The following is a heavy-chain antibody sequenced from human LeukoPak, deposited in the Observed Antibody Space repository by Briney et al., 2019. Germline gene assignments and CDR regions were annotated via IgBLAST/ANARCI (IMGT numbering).Heavy chain of an antibody. V-gene: IGHV4-4*07. Sequence: KSSETLSLTCTVSGGSMNSDYWTWIRQPAGKGLERIGLIYLGGSTNYNPSLKSRVTMSLDTSKNQFSLELRSVTAADTAVYYCARVFHQWGQGALVIVSS. CDR2: IYLGGST. CDR3: ARVFHQ. J-gene: IGHJ5*02. CDR1: GGSMNSDY.